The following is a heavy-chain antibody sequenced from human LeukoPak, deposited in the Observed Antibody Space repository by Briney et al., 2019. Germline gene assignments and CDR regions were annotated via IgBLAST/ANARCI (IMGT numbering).Heavy chain of an antibody. CDR2: ISGSGGTT. CDR1: GFSFRSYA. CDR3: ATAAGADFFDD. D-gene: IGHD3-3*01. Sequence: PGGSLRLSCAASGFSFRSYAMSWVRQAPGMGLEWVSAISGSGGTTDYADSVKGRFTISRDNSKNTLYLQMNSLRAEDTAVYYCATAAGADFFDDWGQGTLVTVSS. V-gene: IGHV3-23*01. J-gene: IGHJ4*02.